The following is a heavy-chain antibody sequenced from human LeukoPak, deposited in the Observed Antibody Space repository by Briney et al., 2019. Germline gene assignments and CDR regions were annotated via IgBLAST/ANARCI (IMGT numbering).Heavy chain of an antibody. V-gene: IGHV4-34*01. Sequence: KPSETPSLTCAVYGGPFSGYYWSWIRQPPGKGLEWIGEINHSGSTNYNPSLKSRVTISVDTSKNQFSLKLSSVTAADTAVYYCARGPQPPRYSSRWYVGWFDPWGQGTLVTVSS. CDR1: GGPFSGYY. CDR3: ARGPQPPRYSSRWYVGWFDP. J-gene: IGHJ5*02. D-gene: IGHD6-13*01. CDR2: INHSGST.